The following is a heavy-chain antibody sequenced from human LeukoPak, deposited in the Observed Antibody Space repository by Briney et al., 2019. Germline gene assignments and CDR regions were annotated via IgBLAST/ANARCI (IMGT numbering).Heavy chain of an antibody. J-gene: IGHJ4*02. V-gene: IGHV3-23*01. CDR3: SKVDYDILAGTD. Sequence: GGSLRLSCAASGFTFRSYAMSWVRQAPGKGLEWVSAISGSGGSTYYADSVKGRFTISRDNSKNTLYLPMDSLRAEYTTVYYCSKVDYDILAGTDWGQGTLVTVSS. CDR2: ISGSGGST. CDR1: GFTFRSYA. D-gene: IGHD3-9*01.